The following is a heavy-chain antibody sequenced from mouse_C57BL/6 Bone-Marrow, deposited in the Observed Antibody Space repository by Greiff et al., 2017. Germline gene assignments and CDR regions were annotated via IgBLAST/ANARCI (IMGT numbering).Heavy chain of an antibody. CDR3: ARSDGPYAMDY. CDR1: GFTFSDYG. D-gene: IGHD2-3*01. V-gene: IGHV5-17*01. J-gene: IGHJ4*01. Sequence: EVLLVESGGGLVKPGGSLKLSCAASGFTFSDYGMHWVRQAPEKGLEWVAYISSGSSTIYYADTVKGRFTISRDNAKNTLFLQMTSLRSEDTAMYYCARSDGPYAMDYWGQGTSVTVSS. CDR2: ISSGSSTI.